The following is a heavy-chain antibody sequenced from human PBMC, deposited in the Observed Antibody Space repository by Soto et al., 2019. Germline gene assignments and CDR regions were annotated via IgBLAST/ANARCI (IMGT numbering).Heavy chain of an antibody. D-gene: IGHD4-17*01. V-gene: IGHV4-39*01. CDR2: TYYSGST. J-gene: IGHJ4*02. Sequence: SETLSLTCTVSGGSISSSSYYWGWIRQPPGKGLEWIGSTYYSGSTYYNPSLKSRVTISVDTSKNQFSLKLSSVTAADTAVYYCARHPLYGDYRSFDYWGQGTLVTVSS. CDR3: ARHPLYGDYRSFDY. CDR1: GGSISSSSYY.